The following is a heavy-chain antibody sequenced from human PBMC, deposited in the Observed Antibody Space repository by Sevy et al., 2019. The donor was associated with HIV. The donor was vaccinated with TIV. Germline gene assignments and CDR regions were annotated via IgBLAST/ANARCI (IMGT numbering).Heavy chain of an antibody. Sequence: GGSLRLSCAGSGFTFNIYALSWVRQAPGKGLEWVSLFSGSGGPTYYADSVKGRFTISRDDSKKILYLQMNSLRAEDTAVYYCAKERGAYNLDYFDYWGQGTLVTVSS. CDR1: GFTFNIYA. V-gene: IGHV3-23*01. CDR2: FSGSGGPT. J-gene: IGHJ4*02. CDR3: AKERGAYNLDYFDY. D-gene: IGHD1-1*01.